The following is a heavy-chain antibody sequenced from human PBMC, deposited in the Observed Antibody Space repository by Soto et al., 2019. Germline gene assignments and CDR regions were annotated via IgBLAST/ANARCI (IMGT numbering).Heavy chain of an antibody. D-gene: IGHD1-26*01. Sequence: GGSLRLSCAASGFTFSSYGMHWVRQAPGKGLEWVAVIWYDGSNKYYADSVKGRFTISRDNSKNTLYLQMNSLRAEDTAVYYCARDRVIVGATKHYYYGMDVWGQGTTVPVSS. CDR3: ARDRVIVGATKHYYYGMDV. J-gene: IGHJ6*02. CDR1: GFTFSSYG. V-gene: IGHV3-33*01. CDR2: IWYDGSNK.